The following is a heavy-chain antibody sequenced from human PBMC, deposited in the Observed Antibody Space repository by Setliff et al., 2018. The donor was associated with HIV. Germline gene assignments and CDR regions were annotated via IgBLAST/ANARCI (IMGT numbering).Heavy chain of an antibody. Sequence: SETLSLTCTVSGGSISSNSCYWGWIRQPPGKGLEWIGSIYPSGRTYYNPSLKTRVTISVDTAKNQFSLKLTSVTAADTAVYYCARDQPQDYDSLTGYYTGRYFDYWGRGTLVTVSS. V-gene: IGHV4-39*07. J-gene: IGHJ4*02. CDR1: GGSISSNSCY. CDR2: IYPSGRT. CDR3: ARDQPQDYDSLTGYYTGRYFDY. D-gene: IGHD3-9*01.